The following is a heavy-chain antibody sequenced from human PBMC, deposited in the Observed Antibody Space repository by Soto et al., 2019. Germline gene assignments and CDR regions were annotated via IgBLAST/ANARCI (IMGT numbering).Heavy chain of an antibody. CDR2: IYYSGST. Sequence: PSETLSLTCTVAGGSISSYYWSWIRQPPGKGLEWIGYIYYSGSTNYNPSLKSRVTISVDTSKNQFSLKLSSVTAADTAVYYCARVRRDGYNCDYWGQGTLVTVS. V-gene: IGHV4-59*01. D-gene: IGHD5-12*01. J-gene: IGHJ4*02. CDR3: ARVRRDGYNCDY. CDR1: GGSISSYY.